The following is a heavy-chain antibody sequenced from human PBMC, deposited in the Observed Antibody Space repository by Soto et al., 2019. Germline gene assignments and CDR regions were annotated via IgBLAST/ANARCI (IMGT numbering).Heavy chain of an antibody. J-gene: IGHJ4*02. Sequence: QVQLQESGPGLVKPSDPLSLPCAVSGYSLSSSNWWGWIRQPPGKGLEWIGYISYSGTTYYNPSLKSRVTMSGDTAKNQFSLKLTSVTAVDTAVYYCARREIQGPIDYWGQGTLVTVSS. CDR2: ISYSGTT. V-gene: IGHV4-28*01. CDR3: ARREIQGPIDY. D-gene: IGHD1-26*01. CDR1: GYSLSSSNW.